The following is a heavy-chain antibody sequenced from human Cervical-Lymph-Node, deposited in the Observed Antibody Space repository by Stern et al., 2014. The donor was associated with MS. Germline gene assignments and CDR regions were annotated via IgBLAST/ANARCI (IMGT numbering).Heavy chain of an antibody. D-gene: IGHD3-22*01. CDR2: IIPLFGTA. Sequence: MQLVESGAEVKKPGSSVKVSCKASGGTFSSYTISWVRQAPGQGLEWMGGIIPLFGTANYAQKFLGRVTITADESTSTAYMELSSLRSGDTAVYYCAREFNYDSSGYYFYYWGRGTLVTVSS. J-gene: IGHJ4*02. V-gene: IGHV1-69*01. CDR1: GGTFSSYT. CDR3: AREFNYDSSGYYFYY.